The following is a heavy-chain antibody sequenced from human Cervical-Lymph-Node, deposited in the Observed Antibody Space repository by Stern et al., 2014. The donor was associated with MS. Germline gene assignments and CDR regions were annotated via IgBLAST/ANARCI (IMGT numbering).Heavy chain of an antibody. V-gene: IGHV5-51*01. CDR3: ARQRYFDY. J-gene: IGHJ4*02. CDR2: IFPGGSDI. Sequence: DQLVQSGPEVKRPGESLKLSCQASGYTFTSYWIGWVRQMPGKGLEWIAIIFPGGSDIRYSPSFQGKATIPADKASSTAYLQWNNLKASDTAIYYCARQRYFDYWGQGTLVTVSS. CDR1: GYTFTSYW.